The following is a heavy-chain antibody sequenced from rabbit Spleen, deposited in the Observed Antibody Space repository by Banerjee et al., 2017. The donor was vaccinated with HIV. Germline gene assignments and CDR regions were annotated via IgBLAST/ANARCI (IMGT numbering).Heavy chain of an antibody. CDR2: IYVGGDDWT. Sequence: QSFEEFGGDLGQPGASLTLTCTGSGFSFRRGYFMCWVRQAPGKGLEWISCIYVGGDDWTYYACWAKGRFTISKTSSTTVTLQMTSLTAADTATYFCARDLAGVIGWNFNLWGQGTLVTVS. CDR3: ARDLAGVIGWNFNL. J-gene: IGHJ4*01. V-gene: IGHV1S40*01. D-gene: IGHD4-1*01. CDR1: GFSFRRGYF.